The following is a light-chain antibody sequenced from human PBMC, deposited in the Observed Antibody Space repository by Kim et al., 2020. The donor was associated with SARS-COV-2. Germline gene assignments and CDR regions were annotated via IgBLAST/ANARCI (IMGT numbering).Light chain of an antibody. CDR3: QHRRT. CDR2: DAS. J-gene: IGKJ2*01. Sequence: DIQMTQSPSTLSASVGDRVTITCRASQSISSWLAWYQQKPGKAPKLLIYDASSLESGVPSRFSGSGSGTEFTLTISSLQPDDFATYYCQHRRTFGQGTKLEI. V-gene: IGKV1-5*01. CDR1: QSISSW.